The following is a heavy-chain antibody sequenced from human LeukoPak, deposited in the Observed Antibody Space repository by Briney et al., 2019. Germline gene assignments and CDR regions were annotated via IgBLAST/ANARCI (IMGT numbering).Heavy chain of an antibody. J-gene: IGHJ5*01. D-gene: IGHD6-19*01. V-gene: IGHV3-23*01. Sequence: GGSLRLSCAASGFTFSSYWMHWLRQPPGKGLEWVSTINANSGTTSYAASVRGRFTISRDNSKNTLYLQVNSLRADDTAVYYCAKPISGGLAVTADWFDPWGQGTLVVVSS. CDR1: GFTFSSYW. CDR3: AKPISGGLAVTADWFDP. CDR2: INANSGTT.